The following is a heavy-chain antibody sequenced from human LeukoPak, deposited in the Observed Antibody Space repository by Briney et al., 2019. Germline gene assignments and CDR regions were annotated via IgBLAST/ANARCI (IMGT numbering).Heavy chain of an antibody. CDR1: GFTFSSYA. Sequence: GGSLRLSCAASGFTFSSYAMSWVRQAPGKGLEWVSGISGSGSTYYADSVKGRLTISRDNSKNTLYLQMNSLRAEDTAVYYCARGSSTFDSWGQGTLVTVSS. J-gene: IGHJ5*01. CDR3: ARGSSTFDS. D-gene: IGHD2-2*01. V-gene: IGHV3-23*01. CDR2: ISGSGST.